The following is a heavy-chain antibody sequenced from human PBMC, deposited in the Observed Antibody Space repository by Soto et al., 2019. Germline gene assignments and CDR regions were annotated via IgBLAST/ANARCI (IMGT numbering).Heavy chain of an antibody. V-gene: IGHV2-5*02. CDR3: AHSRGIAAAIDY. CDR1: GFSLSTSGVC. Sequence: ASGPTLVNPTQTLTLTCTFSGFSLSTSGVCVGWIRQPPGKALEWLGIIYWDDDKRYSPSLKSSLTITKDTSKNQVVLTITNMDPVDTATYYCAHSRGIAAAIDYWGQGTLVTVSS. CDR2: IYWDDDK. J-gene: IGHJ4*02. D-gene: IGHD6-13*01.